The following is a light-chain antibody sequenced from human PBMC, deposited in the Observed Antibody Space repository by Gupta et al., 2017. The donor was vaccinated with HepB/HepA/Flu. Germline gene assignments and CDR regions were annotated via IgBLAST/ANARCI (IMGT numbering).Light chain of an antibody. CDR3: QQYHSSPQVT. J-gene: IGKJ4*01. CDR1: QSVSSDF. CDR2: DAS. Sequence: EIVLTQSPATLSLSPGERATLSCGTRQSVSSDFLAWYQQKPGLAPRLLIYDASNRATGTPDRFSGSGSGTDFTLTISRLEPEDFAVYYCQQYHSSPQVTFGGGTKVEIK. V-gene: IGKV3D-20*01.